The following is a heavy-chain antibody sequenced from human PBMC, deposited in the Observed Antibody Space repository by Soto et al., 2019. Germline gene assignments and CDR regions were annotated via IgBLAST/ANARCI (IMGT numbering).Heavy chain of an antibody. CDR3: ARDRLSSDIVVVPAPFDY. Sequence: ASVKVSCKASGYTFSTYGINWVRQAPGQGLEWMGWISAYNGNTNYAQKFQGRVTITRDTSASTAHMELSSLRSEDTAVYYCARDRLSSDIVVVPAPFDYWGQGTLVTVSS. V-gene: IGHV1-18*01. J-gene: IGHJ4*02. CDR1: GYTFSTYG. CDR2: ISAYNGNT. D-gene: IGHD2-2*01.